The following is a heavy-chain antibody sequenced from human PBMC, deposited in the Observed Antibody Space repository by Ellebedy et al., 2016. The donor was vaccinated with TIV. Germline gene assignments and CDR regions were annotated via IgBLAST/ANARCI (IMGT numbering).Heavy chain of an antibody. CDR3: AKDEFLSLPRGVVVIAKVRTYYYMDV. CDR1: GFTFSSYG. V-gene: IGHV3-30*18. D-gene: IGHD2-21*01. J-gene: IGHJ6*03. Sequence: GESLKISXAASGFTFSSYGMHWVRQAPGKGLEWVAVISYDGSNKYYADSVKGRFTISRDNSKNTLYLQMNSLRAEDTAVYYCAKDEFLSLPRGVVVIAKVRTYYYMDVWGKGTTVTVSS. CDR2: ISYDGSNK.